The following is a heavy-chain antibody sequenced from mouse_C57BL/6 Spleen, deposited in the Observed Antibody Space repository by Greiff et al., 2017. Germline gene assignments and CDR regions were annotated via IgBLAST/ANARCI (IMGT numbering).Heavy chain of an antibody. CDR2: IYPSDSET. V-gene: IGHV1-61*01. Sequence: VQLQQPGAELVRPGSSVKLSCKASGYTFTSYWMDWVKQRPGQGLEWIGNIYPSDSETHYNQKFKDKATLTVDKSSSTAYMQLSSLTSEDSAVYYCALLGYYAMDYWGQGTSVTVSS. J-gene: IGHJ4*01. CDR3: ALLGYYAMDY. D-gene: IGHD4-1*01. CDR1: GYTFTSYW.